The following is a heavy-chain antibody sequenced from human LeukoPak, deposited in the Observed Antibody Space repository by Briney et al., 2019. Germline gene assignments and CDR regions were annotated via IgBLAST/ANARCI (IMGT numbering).Heavy chain of an antibody. CDR3: ARLPPPWAWTPRYYMDV. CDR2: INHSGST. D-gene: IGHD3/OR15-3a*01. CDR1: GGCFSGYY. V-gene: IGHV4-34*01. Sequence: SETLSLTCAVYGGCFSGYYWSWIRQPPGKGLEWIGEINHSGSTNYNPSLKSRVTISVDTSRNQFSLKLSSVTAADTAVYYCARLPPPWAWTPRYYMDVWGKGTTVTISS. J-gene: IGHJ6*03.